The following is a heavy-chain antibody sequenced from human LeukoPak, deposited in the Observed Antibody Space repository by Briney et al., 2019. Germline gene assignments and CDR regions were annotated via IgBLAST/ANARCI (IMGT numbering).Heavy chain of an antibody. CDR3: ARGYLGYGGNPPLEY. CDR2: ISVYNDNK. CDR1: GYIFTSYG. D-gene: IGHD4-23*01. Sequence: GASVKVSCKASGYIFTSYGISWVRQAPGQGLEWMGWISVYNDNKNYAQKFQGRVTMTRDTSTSTVYMELSSLRSEDTAVYYCARGYLGYGGNPPLEYWGQGTLVTVSS. V-gene: IGHV1-18*01. J-gene: IGHJ4*02.